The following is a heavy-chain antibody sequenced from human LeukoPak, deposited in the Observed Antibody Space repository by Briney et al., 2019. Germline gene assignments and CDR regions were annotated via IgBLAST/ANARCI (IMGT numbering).Heavy chain of an antibody. D-gene: IGHD4-17*01. CDR2: IDHSGST. J-gene: IGHJ4*02. Sequence: SETLSLTCTVSGYSISSGYYWGWIRQPPGKGLECIGSIDHSGSTSYNPSLKSRVTISVDTSKNQFSLKLSSVTAADTAVYYCARRLNEDYGDSYYFDYWGQGTLVTVSS. CDR3: ARRLNEDYGDSYYFDY. CDR1: GYSISSGYY. V-gene: IGHV4-38-2*02.